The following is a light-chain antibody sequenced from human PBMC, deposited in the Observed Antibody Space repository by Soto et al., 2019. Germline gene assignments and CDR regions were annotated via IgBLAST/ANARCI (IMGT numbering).Light chain of an antibody. CDR3: QQYGTSLST. CDR2: GVS. V-gene: IGKV3-20*01. CDR1: QSVSSSY. J-gene: IGKJ2*01. Sequence: EIVLTQSPGTLSLSPGEGATLPCRASQSVSSSYLAWYQQKPGQAPRLLIYGVSGRATGIPDRFSGSGSGTDFSLTISRLEPEDFAVYYCQQYGTSLSTFGQGTKLEIK.